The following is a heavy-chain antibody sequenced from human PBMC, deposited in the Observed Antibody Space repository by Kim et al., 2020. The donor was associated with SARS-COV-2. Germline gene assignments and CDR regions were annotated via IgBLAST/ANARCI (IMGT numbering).Heavy chain of an antibody. Sequence: GESLKISCKGSGYSFTKNWIGWVRQMPGKGLEWMGVIYPDDSDTRYSPSFQGQVTISVDKSINTAYLQWGSLQASDSAIYYCASGTYTFYFDFWGQGTLVTVSS. D-gene: IGHD3-16*01. CDR2: IYPDDSDT. CDR1: GYSFTKNW. CDR3: ASGTYTFYFDF. V-gene: IGHV5-51*01. J-gene: IGHJ4*02.